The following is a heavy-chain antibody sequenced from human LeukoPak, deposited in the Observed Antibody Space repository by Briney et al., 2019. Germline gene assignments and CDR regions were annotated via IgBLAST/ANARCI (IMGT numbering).Heavy chain of an antibody. CDR2: IYSSGST. J-gene: IGHJ4*02. D-gene: IGHD3-22*01. CDR3: ARDPINDSSGYYPPAFDY. V-gene: IGHV4-59*01. CDR1: GGSISSYY. Sequence: NASETLSLTGTGSGGSISSYYWSWIRQPPGKGLEGIGYIYSSGSTNYTPSVKSRVTISVATSKNQFSLKLSSVTAADTAVYYCARDPINDSSGYYPPAFDYWGQGTLVTVSS.